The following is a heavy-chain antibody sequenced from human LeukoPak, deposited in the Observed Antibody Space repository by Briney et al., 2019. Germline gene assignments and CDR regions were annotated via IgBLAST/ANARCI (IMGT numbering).Heavy chain of an antibody. CDR1: GFTFSSYS. D-gene: IGHD3-10*01. CDR3: ARDHGRGSTDYFDY. CDR2: FSSDGSYI. Sequence: KSGGSLRLSCAASGFTFSSYSMNWLRQAPGKGLEWVSSFSSDGSYIYYADSVKGRFSISRDTAKNSLYLQMSSLGVDDTAVYYCARDHGRGSTDYFDYWGRGTLVTVSS. V-gene: IGHV3-21*01. J-gene: IGHJ4*02.